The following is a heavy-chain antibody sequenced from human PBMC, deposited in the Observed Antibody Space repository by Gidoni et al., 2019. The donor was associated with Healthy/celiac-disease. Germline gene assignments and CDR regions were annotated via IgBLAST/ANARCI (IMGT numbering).Heavy chain of an antibody. CDR3: ARPELDYYDSSGYPFDY. CDR2: ISYDGSNK. CDR1: GFTFCSSA. D-gene: IGHD3-22*01. J-gene: IGHJ4*02. V-gene: IGHV3-30-3*01. Sequence: QVQLVESGGGVVQPGRSLSLSCAASGFTFCSSAMHWVRKAPGKGLGWVAVISYDGSNKNYADSVKGRFTISRDNSKNTLYLQMNSLRAEDTAVYYCARPELDYYDSSGYPFDYWGQGTLVTVSS.